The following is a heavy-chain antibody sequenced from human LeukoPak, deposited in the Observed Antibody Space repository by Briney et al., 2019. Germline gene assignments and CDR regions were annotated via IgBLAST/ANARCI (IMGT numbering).Heavy chain of an antibody. CDR3: ARVGLTGVSNWFDP. J-gene: IGHJ5*02. D-gene: IGHD7-27*01. CDR2: INHSGST. V-gene: IGHV4-34*01. CDR1: GGSFSGYY. Sequence: SETLSLTCAVYGGSFSGYYWSWIRQPPGKGLEWIGEINHSGSTNYNPSLKSRVTISVDTSKNQFSLKLSSVTAADTAVYYCARVGLTGVSNWFDPWGQGTLVTVSS.